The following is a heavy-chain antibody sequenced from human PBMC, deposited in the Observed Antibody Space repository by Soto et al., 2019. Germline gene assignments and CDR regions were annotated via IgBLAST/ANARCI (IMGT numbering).Heavy chain of an antibody. CDR2: IYATGTT. CDR3: VWEGTKTLRDWFDP. J-gene: IGHJ5*02. D-gene: IGHD1-1*01. Sequence: QVQLQESGPGLVKPSETLSLTCTVSGASISGFYWSWIRKSAGKGLEWIGRIYATGTTDYNTSLKSRVMMTVDTSKKKFSLSLRSVTAADTAVDYCVWEGTKTLRDWFDPWGQGISVTVSS. CDR1: GASISGFY. V-gene: IGHV4-4*07.